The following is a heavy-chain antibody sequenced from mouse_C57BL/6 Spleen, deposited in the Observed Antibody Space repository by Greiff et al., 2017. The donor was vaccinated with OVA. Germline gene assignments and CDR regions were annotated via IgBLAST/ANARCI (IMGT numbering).Heavy chain of an antibody. CDR2: IYPGDGDT. D-gene: IGHD2-4*01. CDR1: GYAFSSSW. CDR3: ARSGGYDYDADY. J-gene: IGHJ2*01. V-gene: IGHV1-82*01. Sequence: QVQLQQSGPELVKPGASVKISCKASGYAFSSSWMNWVKQRPGKGLEWIGRIYPGDGDTNYNGKFKGKATLTADKSSSTAYMQLSSLTSEDSAVYFCARSGGYDYDADYWGKGTTLTVSS.